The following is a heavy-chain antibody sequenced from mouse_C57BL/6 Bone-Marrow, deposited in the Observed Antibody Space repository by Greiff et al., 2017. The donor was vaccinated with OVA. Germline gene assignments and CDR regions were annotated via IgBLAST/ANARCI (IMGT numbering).Heavy chain of an antibody. Sequence: QVQLQQSGAELARPGASVKLSCKASGYTFTSYGISWVKQRTGQGLEWIGEIYPRSGNTYYNEKFKGKATLTADKSSSTAYMELRSLTSEDSAVYFCATNWDRTLWYFDVWGTGTTVTVSS. CDR3: ATNWDRTLWYFDV. J-gene: IGHJ1*03. V-gene: IGHV1-81*01. CDR2: IYPRSGNT. D-gene: IGHD4-1*01. CDR1: GYTFTSYG.